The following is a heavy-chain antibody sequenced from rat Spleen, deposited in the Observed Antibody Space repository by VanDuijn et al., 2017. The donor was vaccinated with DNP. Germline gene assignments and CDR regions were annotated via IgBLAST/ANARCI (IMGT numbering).Heavy chain of an antibody. CDR1: GSSITSNY. Sequence: EIQLQESGPGLVRPSQSLSLSCSVTGSSITSNYWGWIRKFPGNKMEWIGHISYSGTTTYNPSLKSRISITRDTSKNQFFLQLNSVTTEDTATYYCASLNYAFDSWGQGVMVTVSS. CDR2: ISYSGTT. D-gene: IGHD1-11*01. V-gene: IGHV3-1*01. J-gene: IGHJ2*01. CDR3: ASLNYAFDS.